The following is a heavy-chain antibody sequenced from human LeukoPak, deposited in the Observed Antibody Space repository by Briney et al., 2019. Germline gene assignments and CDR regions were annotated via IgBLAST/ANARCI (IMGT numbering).Heavy chain of an antibody. J-gene: IGHJ5*02. Sequence: SETLSLTCTVSGGSISSGSHYWSWIRQPAGKGLEWIGRIYTSGSTNHNPSLKSRVTISVDTSKNQFSLKLSSVTAADTAVYYCARHPRGLRQNWFDPWGQGTLVTVSS. CDR1: GGSISSGSHY. CDR2: IYTSGST. CDR3: ARHPRGLRQNWFDP. V-gene: IGHV4-61*02.